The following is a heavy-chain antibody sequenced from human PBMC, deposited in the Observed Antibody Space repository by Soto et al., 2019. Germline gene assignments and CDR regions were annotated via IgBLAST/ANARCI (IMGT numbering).Heavy chain of an antibody. J-gene: IGHJ5*02. CDR1: GYSFTRYG. CDR3: ARDPPDDYASSGYYPFDH. Sequence: QVQLVQSGAEVKKPGASVKVSCRASGYSFTRYGFSWVRQAPGQGLEWMGWISAYNGDTNYAQKLQGRVTMTTDTSTKTAYMELRRLRSDDTAVYYCARDPPDDYASSGYYPFDHWGQGTLVTVSS. V-gene: IGHV1-18*01. CDR2: ISAYNGDT. D-gene: IGHD3-22*01.